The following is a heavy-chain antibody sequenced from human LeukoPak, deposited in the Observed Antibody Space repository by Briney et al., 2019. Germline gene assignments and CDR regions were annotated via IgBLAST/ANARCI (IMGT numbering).Heavy chain of an antibody. CDR3: TRDEGATVATYRFDF. J-gene: IGHJ4*02. CDR1: GFDFRNYY. D-gene: IGHD4-23*01. Sequence: GGSLRLSCEASGFDFRNYYMSWVRQSPWKGLEWWANIKYDGNYTNYKDSVKGRLTLSRDNAKNSVYLQMNSLRAEDTAVYYCTRDEGATVATYRFDFWGRGTLVTVSS. V-gene: IGHV3-7*01. CDR2: IKYDGNYT.